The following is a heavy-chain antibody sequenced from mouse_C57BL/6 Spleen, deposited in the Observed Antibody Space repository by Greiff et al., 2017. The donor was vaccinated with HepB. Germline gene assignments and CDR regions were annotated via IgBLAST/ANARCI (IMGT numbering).Heavy chain of an antibody. Sequence: VQLQQSGAELVRPGTSVKVSCKASGYAFTNYLIEWVKQRPGQGLEWIGVINPGSGGTNYNEKFKGKATLTADKSSSTAYMQLSSLTSEDSAVYFWARSADYDENYFDYWGQGTTLTVSS. CDR1: GYAFTNYL. CDR3: ARSADYDENYFDY. J-gene: IGHJ2*01. CDR2: INPGSGGT. V-gene: IGHV1-54*01. D-gene: IGHD2-4*01.